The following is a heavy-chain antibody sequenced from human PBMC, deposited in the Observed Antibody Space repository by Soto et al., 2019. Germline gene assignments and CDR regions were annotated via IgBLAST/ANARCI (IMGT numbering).Heavy chain of an antibody. J-gene: IGHJ4*02. V-gene: IGHV5-10-1*01. CDR2: IDPSDSYT. CDR1: GYSFTSYW. D-gene: IGHD2-15*01. Sequence: GESLKISCKGSGYSFTSYWISWVRQMPGKGLEWMGRIDPSDSYTNYSPSFQGHVTISADKSISTAYLQWSSLKASDTAMYYCARHEAAPALYCSGGSCYDREFDYWGQGTLVTVSS. CDR3: ARHEAAPALYCSGGSCYDREFDY.